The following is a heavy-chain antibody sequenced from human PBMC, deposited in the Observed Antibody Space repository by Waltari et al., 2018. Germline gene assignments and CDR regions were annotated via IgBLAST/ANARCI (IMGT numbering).Heavy chain of an antibody. CDR2: SHWNDDK. V-gene: IGHV2-5*01. J-gene: IGHJ6*03. CDR1: GLSLDTSGVG. D-gene: IGHD2-2*01. CDR3: AHTPLVVVPTGLEFYYYMDV. Sequence: QITLKESGPTLVKPTQTLTLTCTFSGLSLDTSGVGVGWIRQPPGKALEWLTVSHWNDDKRDSPSLRSSLTITKDTSKNQVVLTMTNMDPVDTATYYCAHTPLVVVPTGLEFYYYMDVWGKGTTVTVSS.